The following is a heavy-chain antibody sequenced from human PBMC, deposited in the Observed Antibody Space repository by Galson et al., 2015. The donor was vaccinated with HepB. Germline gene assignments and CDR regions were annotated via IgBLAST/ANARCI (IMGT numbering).Heavy chain of an antibody. CDR3: ARDHGITPSNALDL. Sequence: LSLTCAVSGGSISSGGYYWNWIRQHPGKGLEWIGYIYNSRTIYYNPSLKSRLSISIDTSQNHFSLKLSSVTAADTAVYYCARDHGITPSNALDLWGQGTMVIVSS. V-gene: IGHV4-31*11. J-gene: IGHJ3*01. D-gene: IGHD5-24*01. CDR1: GGSISSGGYY. CDR2: IYNSRTI.